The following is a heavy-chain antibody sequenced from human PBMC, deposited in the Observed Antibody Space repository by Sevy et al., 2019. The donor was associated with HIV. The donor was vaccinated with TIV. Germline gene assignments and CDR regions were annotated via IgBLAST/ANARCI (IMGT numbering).Heavy chain of an antibody. V-gene: IGHV3-48*02. CDR2: ISSSSSTI. CDR3: GTQSYDYVWGSYRFGAFDI. Sequence: GGSLRLTCAASGFTFSSYSMNWVRQAPGKGLEWVSYISSSSSTIYYADSVKGRFTISRDNAKNSLYLQMNSLRDEDMAVYYCGTQSYDYVWGSYRFGAFDIWDQGTMVTVSS. CDR1: GFTFSSYS. D-gene: IGHD3-16*02. J-gene: IGHJ3*02.